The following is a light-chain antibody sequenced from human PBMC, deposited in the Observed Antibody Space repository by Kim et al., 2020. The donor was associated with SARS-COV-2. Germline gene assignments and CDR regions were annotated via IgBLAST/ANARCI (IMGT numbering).Light chain of an antibody. CDR1: TGPVTSGYY. J-gene: IGLJ3*02. CDR2: YTN. Sequence: PALTFTLTCASSTGPVTSGYYPNWLQQKPGQAPRSLIYYTNNRHSWTPARFSGSLLGGKAALTLSDVQPEDEADYYCLVYSGGIPVFGGGTRLTVL. V-gene: IGLV7-43*01. CDR3: LVYSGGIPV.